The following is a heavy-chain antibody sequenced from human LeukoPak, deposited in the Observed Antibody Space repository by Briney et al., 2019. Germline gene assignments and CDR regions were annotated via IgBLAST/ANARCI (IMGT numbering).Heavy chain of an antibody. CDR3: AKDQWQLVLVNYMDV. D-gene: IGHD6-13*01. CDR2: IRYDGSNK. Sequence: AGGSLRLSCAASGFSFSSYGMHWVRKAPGKGLEWVAFIRYDGSNKYYADSVKGRFTISRDNSKNTLYLQMNSLRAEDTAVYYCAKDQWQLVLVNYMDVWGKGTTVTVSS. V-gene: IGHV3-30*02. CDR1: GFSFSSYG. J-gene: IGHJ6*03.